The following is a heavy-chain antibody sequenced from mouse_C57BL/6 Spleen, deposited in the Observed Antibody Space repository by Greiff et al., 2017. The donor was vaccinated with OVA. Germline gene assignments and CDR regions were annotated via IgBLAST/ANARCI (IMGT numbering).Heavy chain of an antibody. CDR2: IDPSDSET. D-gene: IGHD1-1*01. CDR3: ARRNYYGSSLWYFDV. CDR1: GYTFTSYW. V-gene: IGHV1-52*01. J-gene: IGHJ1*03. Sequence: QVHVKQPGAELVRPGSSVKLSCKASGYTFTSYWMHWVKQRPIQGLEWIGNIDPSDSETHYNQKFKDKATLTVDKSSSTAYMQLSSLTSEDSAVYYCARRNYYGSSLWYFDVWGTGTTVTVSS.